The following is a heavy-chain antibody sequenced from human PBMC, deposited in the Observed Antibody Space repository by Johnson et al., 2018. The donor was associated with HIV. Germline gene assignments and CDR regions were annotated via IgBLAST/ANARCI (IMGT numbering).Heavy chain of an antibody. V-gene: IGHV3-20*04. D-gene: IGHD3-10*01. Sequence: VQLVESGGGVVRPGGSLRLSCAASGFTFDDYGMSWVRQAPGKGLELVSGIYWNGGTTGYADSVKGRFTISRDNAKNSLYLQMNSLRAEDTALHYCARDLAPGGSGSYYNAFDIWGQGTMVTVSS. CDR3: ARDLAPGGSGSYYNAFDI. CDR1: GFTFDDYG. J-gene: IGHJ3*02. CDR2: IYWNGGTT.